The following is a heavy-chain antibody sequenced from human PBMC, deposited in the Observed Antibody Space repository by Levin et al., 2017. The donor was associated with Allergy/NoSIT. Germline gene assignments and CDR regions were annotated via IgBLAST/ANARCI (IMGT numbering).Heavy chain of an antibody. Sequence: SETLSLTCAVSGGSFDGYSWSWVRQPPGRGLEWIGEISHRGFTTYNPSLESRVTISLDTSRNQFSLKLSSVTAADTAVYFCAVFSFRYGSFDIWGQGTMVTVSS. J-gene: IGHJ3*02. CDR1: GGSFDGYS. CDR2: ISHRGFT. D-gene: IGHD3-16*02. V-gene: IGHV4-34*01. CDR3: AVFSFRYGSFDI.